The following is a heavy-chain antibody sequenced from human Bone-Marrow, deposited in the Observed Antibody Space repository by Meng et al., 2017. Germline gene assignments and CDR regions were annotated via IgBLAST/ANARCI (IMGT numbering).Heavy chain of an antibody. V-gene: IGHV3-30*04. CDR1: GFTFSSYA. CDR2: ISYDGSNK. D-gene: IGHD3-10*01. CDR3: ARGGVLLWFGEFDAFDI. J-gene: IGHJ3*02. Sequence: GESLKISCAASGFTFSSYAMHWVLQAPGKGLEWVAVISYDGSNKYYADSVKGRFTISRDNSKNTLYLQMNSLRAEDTAVYYCARGGVLLWFGEFDAFDIWGQGTMVTVSS.